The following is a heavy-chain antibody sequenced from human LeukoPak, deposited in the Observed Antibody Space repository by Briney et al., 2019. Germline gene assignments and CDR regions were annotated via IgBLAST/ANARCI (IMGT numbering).Heavy chain of an antibody. J-gene: IGHJ6*04. Sequence: GGSLRLSCAASGFTFSSYSMNWVRQAPGKGLEWVSSISTSSTYIYYADSLKGRFTTSRDNAKNSLYLQMNSLRADDTAVYYCARDLIVGATYYYAMDVWGKGTTVTVSS. CDR3: ARDLIVGATYYYAMDV. V-gene: IGHV3-21*01. CDR2: ISTSSTYI. D-gene: IGHD3-10*01. CDR1: GFTFSSYS.